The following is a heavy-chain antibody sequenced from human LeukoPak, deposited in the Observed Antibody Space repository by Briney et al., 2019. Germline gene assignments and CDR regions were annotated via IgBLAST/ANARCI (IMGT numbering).Heavy chain of an antibody. V-gene: IGHV3-21*01. D-gene: IGHD1-26*01. CDR2: ISSSSSYI. CDR3: ARSGGGSYRNHY. Sequence: GGSLRLSCAASGFTFSSYSMNWVRQAPGKGLEWVSSISSSSSYIYYADSVKGRFTISRDNAKNSLYLQMNSLRAEDTAVYYCARSGGGSYRNHYWGQGTLVTVSS. J-gene: IGHJ4*02. CDR1: GFTFSSYS.